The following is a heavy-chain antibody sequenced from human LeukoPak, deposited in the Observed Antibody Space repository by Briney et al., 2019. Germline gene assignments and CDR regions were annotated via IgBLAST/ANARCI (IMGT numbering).Heavy chain of an antibody. V-gene: IGHV3-23*01. CDR1: GFTFSSSV. CDR3: AKDGIAVAETYYFDY. J-gene: IGHJ4*02. CDR2: ISGSGGST. D-gene: IGHD6-19*01. Sequence: PGGSLRLSCAASGFTFSSSVMSWVRQAPGKGLEWVSAISGSGGSTYYADSVKGRFTISRDNSKNTLYLQMNSLRAEDTAVYYCAKDGIAVAETYYFDYWGQGTLVTVSS.